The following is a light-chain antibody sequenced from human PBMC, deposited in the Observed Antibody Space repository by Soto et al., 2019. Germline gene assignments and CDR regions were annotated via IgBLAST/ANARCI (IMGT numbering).Light chain of an antibody. CDR3: SPYTTSSTRV. J-gene: IGLJ2*01. V-gene: IGLV2-14*01. CDR1: SSDVGGYIY. Sequence: QSALTQPASVSGSPGQSITISCTGTSSDVGGYIYVSWYQQHPGKAPKLIIYDVSNRPSGVSSRFSGSKSGNTASLTISGLQAEDEADYYCSPYTTSSTRVFGGGTKLTVL. CDR2: DVS.